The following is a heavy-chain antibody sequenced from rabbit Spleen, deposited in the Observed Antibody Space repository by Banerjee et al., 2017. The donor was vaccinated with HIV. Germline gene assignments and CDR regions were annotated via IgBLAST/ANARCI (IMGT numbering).Heavy chain of an antibody. CDR1: GFSFSSSYW. Sequence: QEQLEESGGGLVKPEGSLTLTCTASGFSFSSSYWMCWVRQAPGKGLEWIACIYADSSGSTWYASWAKGRFTISKTSSTTVTLQMTTLTVADMATYFCARSIDLGGGYYLWGQGTLVTVS. D-gene: IGHD1-1*01. J-gene: IGHJ6*01. CDR2: IYADSSGST. V-gene: IGHV1S45*01. CDR3: ARSIDLGGGYYL.